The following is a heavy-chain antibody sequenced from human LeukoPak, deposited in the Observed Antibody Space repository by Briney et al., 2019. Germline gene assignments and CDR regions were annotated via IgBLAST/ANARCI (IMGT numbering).Heavy chain of an antibody. V-gene: IGHV4-30-4*07. CDR3: ARGSDGLGYFDY. J-gene: IGHJ4*02. CDR1: GGSISSGGYS. Sequence: SSETLSLTCAVSGGSISSGGYSWSWIRQPPGKGLEWIGYIYYSGSTYYNPSLKSRVTISVDTSKNQFSLKMSSVTAADTAVYYCARGSDGLGYFDYWGQGTLVTVSS. CDR2: IYYSGST. D-gene: IGHD7-27*01.